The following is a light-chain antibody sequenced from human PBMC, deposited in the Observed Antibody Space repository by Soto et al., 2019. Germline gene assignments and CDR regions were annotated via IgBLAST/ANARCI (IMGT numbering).Light chain of an antibody. V-gene: IGKV3-20*01. Sequence: ETVLTQSPGTLSLSPGERATLSCRASQSITNNYLAWYPQTPGQAPRLLIYGASSRVTGIPDRFSGSGSGTDFTLTISRLEPEDFAVYYCQQYRTSPITFGQGTRLEIK. CDR3: QQYRTSPIT. J-gene: IGKJ5*01. CDR1: QSITNNY. CDR2: GAS.